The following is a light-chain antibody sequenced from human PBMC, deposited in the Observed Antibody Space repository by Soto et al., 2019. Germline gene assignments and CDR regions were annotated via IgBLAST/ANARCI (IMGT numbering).Light chain of an antibody. CDR3: SSYTSSSTVI. V-gene: IGLV2-14*03. CDR2: DVS. CDR1: SSDVGGYNY. Sequence: QSVVTQPASVSGSPGQSIAISCTGSSSDVGGYNYVSWYQQHSGKAPKLMIYDVSSRPSGVSDRFSGSKSGNTASLTISGLQAEDEAEYYCSSYTSSSTVIFGGGTKLTVL. J-gene: IGLJ2*01.